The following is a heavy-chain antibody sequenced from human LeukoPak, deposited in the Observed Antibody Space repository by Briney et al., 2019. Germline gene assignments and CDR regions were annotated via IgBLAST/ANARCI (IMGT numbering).Heavy chain of an antibody. J-gene: IGHJ4*02. CDR3: ARVSAYCTSTSCHDY. D-gene: IGHD2-2*01. CDR1: GYTFTSYG. CDR2: MNPNSGNT. Sequence: ASVKVSCKASGYTFTSYGISWVRQAPGQGLEWMGWMNPNSGNTGYAQKFQGRVTITRNTSISTAYMELSSLRSEDTAVYYCARVSAYCTSTSCHDYWGRGTLVTVSS. V-gene: IGHV1-8*03.